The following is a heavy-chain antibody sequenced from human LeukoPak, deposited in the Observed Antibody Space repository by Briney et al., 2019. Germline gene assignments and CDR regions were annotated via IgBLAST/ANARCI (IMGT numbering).Heavy chain of an antibody. CDR1: GFTFSSYW. CDR2: IKQDGSEK. D-gene: IGHD3-9*01. V-gene: IGHV3-7*01. Sequence: GGSLRLSCAASGFTFSSYWMSWVRQAPGKGLEWVANIKQDGSEKYYVDFVKGRFTISRDNAKNSLYLQMNSLRAEDTAVYYCARVFCDILTGYYTEEYFQHWGQGTLVTVSS. J-gene: IGHJ1*01. CDR3: ARVFCDILTGYYTEEYFQH.